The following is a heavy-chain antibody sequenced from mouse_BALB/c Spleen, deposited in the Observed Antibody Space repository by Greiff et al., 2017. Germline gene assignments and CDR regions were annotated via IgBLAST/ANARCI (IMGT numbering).Heavy chain of an antibody. CDR2: IYPYNGGT. Sequence: VQLQQSGPELVKPGASVKISCKASGYTFTDYNMHWVKQSHGKSLEWIGYIYPYNGGTGYNQKFKSKATLTVDNSSSTAYMERRSLTSEDSAVYYCARRRGEYYFEYGGQGTTLTVSS. CDR1: GYTFTDYN. J-gene: IGHJ2*01. CDR3: ARRRGEYYFEY. V-gene: IGHV1S29*02.